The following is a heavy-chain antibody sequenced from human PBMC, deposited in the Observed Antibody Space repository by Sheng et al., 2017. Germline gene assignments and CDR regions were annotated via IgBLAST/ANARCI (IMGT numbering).Heavy chain of an antibody. D-gene: IGHD2-15*01. V-gene: IGHV4-59*01. CDR1: GGSISSYY. Sequence: QVQLQESGPGLVKPSETLSLTCTVSGGSISSYYWSWIRQPPGKGLEWIGYIYYSGSTNYNPSLKSRVTISVDTPKNQFSLKLSSVTAADTAVYYCARGGVVVVAAYYYYGMDVWGQGDHGSPSP. CDR2: IYYSGST. CDR3: ARGGVVVVAAYYYYGMDV. J-gene: IGHJ6*02.